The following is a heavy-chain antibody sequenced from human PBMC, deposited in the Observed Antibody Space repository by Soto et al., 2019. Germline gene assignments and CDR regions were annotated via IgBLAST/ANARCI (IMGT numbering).Heavy chain of an antibody. CDR1: GGSISSGDYY. D-gene: IGHD3-9*01. Sequence: QVQLQESGPGLVKPSQTLSLTCTVSGGSISSGDYYWSWIRQPPGKGLAWIGYIYYSGSTYYNPSLKSRVTISVDTSKIQCSLKLSSVTAADTAVYYCARGPANILTAGGMDVWGQGTTVTVSS. CDR3: ARGPANILTAGGMDV. J-gene: IGHJ6*02. V-gene: IGHV4-30-4*01. CDR2: IYYSGST.